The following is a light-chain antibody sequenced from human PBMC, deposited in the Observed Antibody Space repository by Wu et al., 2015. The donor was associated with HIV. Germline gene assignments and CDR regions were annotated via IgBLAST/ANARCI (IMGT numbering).Light chain of an antibody. CDR2: GAS. CDR3: QQYNNWPPS. CDR1: QSVASN. J-gene: IGKJ4*01. Sequence: ETVMTQSPATLSVSPGERATLSCRASQSVASNLAWYQQRPGQAPRLLIYGASTRAPGIPDRFSGSGSGTDFTLTIDSLESEDFAVYYCQQYNNWPPSFGGGTKVEIK. V-gene: IGKV3D-15*01.